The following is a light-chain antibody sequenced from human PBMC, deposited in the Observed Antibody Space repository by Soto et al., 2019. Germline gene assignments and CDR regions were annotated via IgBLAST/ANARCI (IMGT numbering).Light chain of an antibody. CDR1: QSVSDNY. Sequence: EIELTQSPGTLSLSPGERATLSCRASQSVSDNYLAWYQQKPGQAPRPLIYGASSRATGIPDRFSGSGSGTDFSLTISRLEPEDFAVYYCQQYGSSPITFGQGTRLEIK. J-gene: IGKJ5*01. V-gene: IGKV3-20*01. CDR2: GAS. CDR3: QQYGSSPIT.